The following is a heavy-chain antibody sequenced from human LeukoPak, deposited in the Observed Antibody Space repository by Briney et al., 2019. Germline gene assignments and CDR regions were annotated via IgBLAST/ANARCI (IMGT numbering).Heavy chain of an antibody. J-gene: IGHJ6*02. V-gene: IGHV1-69*04. CDR3: ARIRYYGGNSGYYYGMDV. Sequence: ASVKVSCTASGGTFSSYAISWVRQAPGQGLEWMGRIIPILGIANYAQKFQGRVTITADKSTSTAYMELSSLRSEDTAVYYCARIRYYGGNSGYYYGMDVWGQGTTVTVSS. D-gene: IGHD4-17*01. CDR2: IIPILGIA. CDR1: GGTFSSYA.